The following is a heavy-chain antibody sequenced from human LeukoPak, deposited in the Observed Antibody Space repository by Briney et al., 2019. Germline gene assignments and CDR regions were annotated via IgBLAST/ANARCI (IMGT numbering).Heavy chain of an antibody. Sequence: PGGSLRLSCAASGFTSSSYWMHWVRQAPGKGLVWVSRINSDGSSTSYADSVKGRFTISRDNAKNTLYLQMNSLRAEDTAVYYCARGNYDISTGYGTAGMDVWGKGTTVTVSS. V-gene: IGHV3-74*01. CDR3: ARGNYDISTGYGTAGMDV. CDR1: GFTSSSYW. D-gene: IGHD3-9*01. J-gene: IGHJ6*04. CDR2: INSDGSST.